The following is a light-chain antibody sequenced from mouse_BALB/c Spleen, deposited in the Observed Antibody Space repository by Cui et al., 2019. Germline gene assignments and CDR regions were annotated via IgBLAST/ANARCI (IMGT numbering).Light chain of an antibody. CDR3: QQWSSNPRT. Sequence: QIVLTHSPAIMSASPGEKVIMTCSASSSVSYMYWYQQKPRSSPKPWIYLPSNLASGVPARFSGSGSGTSYSLTISSMEAEDAATYYCQQWSSNPRTFGGGTKLEIK. CDR2: LPS. J-gene: IGKJ1*01. V-gene: IGKV4-68*01. CDR1: SSVSY.